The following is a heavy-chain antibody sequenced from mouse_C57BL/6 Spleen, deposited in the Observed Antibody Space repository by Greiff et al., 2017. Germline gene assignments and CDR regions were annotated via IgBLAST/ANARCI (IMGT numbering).Heavy chain of an antibody. V-gene: IGHV1-80*01. CDR1: GYAFSSYW. CDR3: ARGYYGSSLYFDY. CDR2: IYPGDGDT. D-gene: IGHD1-1*01. Sequence: QVQLQQSGAELVKPGASVKISCKASGYAFSSYWMNWVKQRPGKGLEWIGQIYPGDGDTNYNGKFKGKATLTADKSSSTAYMQLSSLTSEDSAVYFCARGYYGSSLYFDYWGQGTTLTVSS. J-gene: IGHJ2*01.